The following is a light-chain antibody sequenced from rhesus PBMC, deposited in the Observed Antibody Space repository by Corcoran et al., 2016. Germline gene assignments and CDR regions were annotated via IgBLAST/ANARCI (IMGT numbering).Light chain of an antibody. CDR2: EVN. CDR3: SSSAVSDTYI. CDR1: RSDIGNYNR. Sequence: QAALTQPRSVSGSPGQSVTISCSGSRSDIGNYNRVSWYQQHPGKAPKLILYEVNKWPSGVSDRFSGSKSDNTASLTISGLRAEDEADYYCSSSAVSDTYIFGSGTRVTVL. V-gene: IGLV2-23*02. J-gene: IGLJ1*01.